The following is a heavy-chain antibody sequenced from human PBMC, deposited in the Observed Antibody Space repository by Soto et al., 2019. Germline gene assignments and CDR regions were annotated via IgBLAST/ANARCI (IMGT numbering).Heavy chain of an antibody. V-gene: IGHV3-15*01. Sequence: ELQLVESGGGLVEPGGSLRLSCAATDPTFSSAWMSWVRQAPGKGLEWVGHIKSKTSGGTADYAAPVKGRFTISRDDSKNMVHLQMVTLKTEDTAVYYCAAGHLAPWAQGTLVTVSS. CDR2: IKSKTSGGTA. CDR1: DPTFSSAW. CDR3: AAGHLAP. J-gene: IGHJ5*02.